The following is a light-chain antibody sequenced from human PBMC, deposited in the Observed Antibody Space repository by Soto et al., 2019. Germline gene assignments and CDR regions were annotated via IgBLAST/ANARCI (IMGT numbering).Light chain of an antibody. V-gene: IGKV1-5*03. CDR1: QSISSW. J-gene: IGKJ2*01. Sequence: DIQMTQSPSTLSASVGDRVTITCRASQSISSWLAWYQQKPGKAPKLLIYKASSLESGVPSRFSGSASGTEFTLTISSLQPDDFSTYYCQQYNSYPYTFGQVTKLEIK. CDR2: KAS. CDR3: QQYNSYPYT.